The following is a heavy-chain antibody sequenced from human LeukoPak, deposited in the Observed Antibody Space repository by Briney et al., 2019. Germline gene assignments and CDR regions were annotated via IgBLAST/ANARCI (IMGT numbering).Heavy chain of an antibody. J-gene: IGHJ4*02. CDR1: GGFFSGYY. CDR3: ARVVVGTGNDY. D-gene: IGHD1-1*01. CDR2: INHSGST. Sequence: SETVSLTCAVSGGFFSGYYWSWIRQPPGKGLEWIGEINHSGSTNYNPSLKSRVTISVDTSKNQFSLKLSSVTAADTAVYYCARVVVGTGNDYWGQGTLVTVSS. V-gene: IGHV4-34*01.